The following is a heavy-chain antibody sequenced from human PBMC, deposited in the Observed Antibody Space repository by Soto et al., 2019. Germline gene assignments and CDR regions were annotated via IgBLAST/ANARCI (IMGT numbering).Heavy chain of an antibody. CDR1: GFTFSSYW. CDR2: IKQDGSEK. Sequence: GGSLRLSCAASGFTFSSYWMSWVRQAPGKGLEWVANIKQDGSEKYYVDSVKGRFTISRDNAKNSLYLQMNSLRAEDTAVYYCARDQTAMSYYYYYYGMDVWGQGTTVTV. J-gene: IGHJ6*02. D-gene: IGHD5-18*01. V-gene: IGHV3-7*01. CDR3: ARDQTAMSYYYYYYGMDV.